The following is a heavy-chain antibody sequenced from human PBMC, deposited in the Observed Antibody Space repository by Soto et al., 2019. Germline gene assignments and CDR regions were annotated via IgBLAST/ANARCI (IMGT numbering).Heavy chain of an antibody. V-gene: IGHV4-4*02. D-gene: IGHD3-22*01. CDR3: ARVLRYYDSSGYYFVYFDY. J-gene: IGHJ4*02. CDR2: IYHSGST. CDR1: GGSISSSNW. Sequence: QVQLQESGPGLVKPSGTLSLTCAVSGGSISSSNWWSWVRQPPGKGLEWIGEIYHSGSTNYNPSLKSRVTISVDKSKNQFFLKLSSVTAADTAVYYCARVLRYYDSSGYYFVYFDYWGQGTLVTVSS.